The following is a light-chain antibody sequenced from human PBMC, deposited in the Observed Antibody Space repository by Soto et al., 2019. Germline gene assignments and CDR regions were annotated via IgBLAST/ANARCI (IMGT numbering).Light chain of an antibody. CDR2: NNN. Sequence: QCALTQPPSASGTPGQRVTISCSGSSSNIGTNTVNWYLQLPGTAPKLLMYNNNQRPSGVPERFSGSKSGTSASLAIGGLQSEDEADYYCAAWDDSLDAFYVFGSGTKVTVL. V-gene: IGLV1-44*01. CDR1: SSNIGTNT. J-gene: IGLJ1*01. CDR3: AAWDDSLDAFYV.